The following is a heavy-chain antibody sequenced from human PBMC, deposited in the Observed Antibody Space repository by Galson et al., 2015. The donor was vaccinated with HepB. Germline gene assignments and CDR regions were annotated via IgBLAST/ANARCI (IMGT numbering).Heavy chain of an antibody. J-gene: IGHJ3*02. D-gene: IGHD6-19*01. V-gene: IGHV3-9*01. CDR2: ISWNSGSI. CDR3: ANGKVAGEETILEAFDI. CDR1: GFTFDDYA. Sequence: SLRLSCAASGFTFDDYAMHWVRQAPGKGLEWVSGISWNSGSIGYADSVKGRFTISRDNAKNSLYLQMNSLRAEDTALYYCANGKVAGEETILEAFDIWGQGTMVTVSS.